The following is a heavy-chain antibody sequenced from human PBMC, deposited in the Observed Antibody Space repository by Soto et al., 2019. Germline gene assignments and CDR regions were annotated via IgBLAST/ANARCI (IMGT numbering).Heavy chain of an antibody. V-gene: IGHV4-34*01. Sequence: SGTLSLTCAVYGGSFSGYYWSWIRQPPGKGLEWIGEINHSGSTTYNPSLKSRVTISVDTSKNQFSLKLSYVTAADTAVYYCAGPRAYCSGGSCYNWFDPWGQGTLVT. J-gene: IGHJ5*02. CDR1: GGSFSGYY. CDR2: INHSGST. CDR3: AGPRAYCSGGSCYNWFDP. D-gene: IGHD2-15*01.